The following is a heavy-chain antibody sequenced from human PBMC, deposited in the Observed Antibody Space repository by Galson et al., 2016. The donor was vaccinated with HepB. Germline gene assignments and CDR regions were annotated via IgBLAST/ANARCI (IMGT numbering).Heavy chain of an antibody. J-gene: IGHJ2*01. CDR3: AKRGGYYHTTHYYNWYFDL. Sequence: SLRLSCAASGFTFSSYGMHWVRQAPGKGLEWVAVISYDGSNKNYADSVKGRFTISRDNSKNTLSLQMSRLRAEDTAVYYCAKRGGYYHTTHYYNWYFDLWGRGTLVTVSS. CDR1: GFTFSSYG. CDR2: ISYDGSNK. V-gene: IGHV3-30*18. D-gene: IGHD3-22*01.